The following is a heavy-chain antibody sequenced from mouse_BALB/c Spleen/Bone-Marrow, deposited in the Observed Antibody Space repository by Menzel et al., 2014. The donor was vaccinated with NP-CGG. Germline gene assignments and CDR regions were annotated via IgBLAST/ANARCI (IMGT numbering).Heavy chain of an antibody. D-gene: IGHD2-1*01. CDR1: GYTFSSYW. CDR3: ARDGNSHFYAMDY. CDR2: IYTSDSYT. Sequence: VQLQQSGAELVRPGASVKLSCRASGYTFSSYWITWVKQTPGQGLEWVGNIYTSDSYTNYNQRVKDRSTLSIDNSKNTAYLQLSSLTSEDSAMYYCARDGNSHFYAMDYWGQGTSVTVSS. J-gene: IGHJ4*01. V-gene: IGHV1-69*01.